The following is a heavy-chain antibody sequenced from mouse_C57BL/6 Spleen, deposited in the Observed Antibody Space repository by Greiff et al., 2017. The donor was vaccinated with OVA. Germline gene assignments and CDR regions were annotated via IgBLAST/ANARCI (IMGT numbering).Heavy chain of an antibody. Sequence: EVQLQQSGPELVKPGASVKISCKASGYTFTDYYMNWVKQSRGKSLEWIGDINPNNGGTSYNQKFKGKATLTVDKSSSTAYMELRSLTSEDSAVYYCGYDEAMDYWGQGTSVTVSS. CDR3: GYDEAMDY. J-gene: IGHJ4*01. D-gene: IGHD2-12*01. V-gene: IGHV1-26*01. CDR2: INPNNGGT. CDR1: GYTFTDYY.